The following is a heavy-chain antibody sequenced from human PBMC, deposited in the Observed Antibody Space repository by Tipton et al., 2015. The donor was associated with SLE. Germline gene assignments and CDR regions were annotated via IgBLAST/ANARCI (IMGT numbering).Heavy chain of an antibody. CDR2: IYYSGST. J-gene: IGHJ4*02. V-gene: IGHV4-34*11. CDR3: ARDSGWYYFDY. D-gene: IGHD6-19*01. CDR1: GESFSGYY. Sequence: TLSLTCAVYGESFSGYYWSWIRQPPGKGLEWIGSIYYSGSTNYNPSLKSRVTISVDTSKNQFSLILSSVTAADTAVYYCARDSGWYYFDYWGQGTLVTVSS.